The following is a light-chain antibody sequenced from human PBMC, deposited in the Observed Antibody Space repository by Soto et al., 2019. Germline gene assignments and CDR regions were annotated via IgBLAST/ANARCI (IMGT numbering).Light chain of an antibody. V-gene: IGLV2-11*01. Sequence: QSALTQPRSVSGSPGQSVTISCTGTSSDIGGYNYVSWYQQHPGKAPKLMIYDVIKRPSGVPDRFSGSKPGNTASLTIYGLQAEDEADYYCCSYAGSYTHVFGTGTKVTVL. CDR2: DVI. CDR3: CSYAGSYTHV. J-gene: IGLJ1*01. CDR1: SSDIGGYNY.